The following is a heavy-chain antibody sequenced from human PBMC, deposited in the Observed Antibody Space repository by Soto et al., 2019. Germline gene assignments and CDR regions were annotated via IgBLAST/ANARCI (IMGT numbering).Heavy chain of an antibody. CDR1: GGSITNNFW. V-gene: IGHV4-4*02. CDR3: VRGNDNYDFWNNWSLDP. J-gene: IGHJ5*02. Sequence: LTCAVSGGSITNNFWSWVRQPPGKGLEWIGEIYQTGSINYNPSLRSRVTISVDKSKNHLSLKVDSVTAADTAFYDWVRGNDNYDFWNNWSLDPWGQGTRVTVSS. CDR2: IYQTGSI. D-gene: IGHD3-3*01.